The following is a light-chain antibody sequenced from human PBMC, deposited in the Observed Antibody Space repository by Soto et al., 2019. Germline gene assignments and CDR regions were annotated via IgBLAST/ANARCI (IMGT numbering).Light chain of an antibody. V-gene: IGLV3-9*01. CDR2: RDA. Sequence: SYELTLSLSVSVALGQTAKITCGGNDIGSTNVHWYQQKPGQAPVLVIYRDAIRPSGIPERFSGSNSGNTATLTIGRAQAGDEAHYYCQVWHSSTVVFGGGTKLTVL. J-gene: IGLJ2*01. CDR1: DIGSTN. CDR3: QVWHSSTVV.